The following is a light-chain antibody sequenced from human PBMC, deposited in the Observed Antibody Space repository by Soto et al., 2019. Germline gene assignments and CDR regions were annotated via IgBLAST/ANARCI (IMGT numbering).Light chain of an antibody. J-gene: IGKJ2*01. CDR1: QTVSTYY. CDR2: GAS. Sequence: EIVLTQSPGTLSLSPGERASLSCRASQTVSTYYLAWYQHTPGQAPRLLIYGASTRAAGTPDRFSGSGSGTDFTLTISRLEPEDLTVYYCQQYGNSPLYTFGQATKLEIK. V-gene: IGKV3-20*01. CDR3: QQYGNSPLYT.